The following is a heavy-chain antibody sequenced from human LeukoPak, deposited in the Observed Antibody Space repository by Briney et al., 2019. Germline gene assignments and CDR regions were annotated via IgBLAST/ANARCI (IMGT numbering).Heavy chain of an antibody. V-gene: IGHV3-74*01. CDR3: ARDGITMVRGVIYYYYGMDV. Sequence: PGGSLRLSCAASGFTFSSYWMHWVRQAPGKGLVWVSRINSDGSSTSYADSVKGRFTISRDNAKNTLYLQMNSLRAEDTAVYYCARDGITMVRGVIYYYYGMDVWGQGTTVTVSS. CDR2: INSDGSST. CDR1: GFTFSSYW. D-gene: IGHD3-10*01. J-gene: IGHJ6*02.